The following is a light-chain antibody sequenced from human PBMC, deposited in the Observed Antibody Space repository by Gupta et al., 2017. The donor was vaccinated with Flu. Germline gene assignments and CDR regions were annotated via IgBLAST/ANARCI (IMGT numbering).Light chain of an antibody. V-gene: IGLV2-14*01. CDR1: SSDVGGYNN. J-gene: IGLJ1*01. CDR2: EVS. CDR3: TSYTSNNALYA. Sequence: ITISCTGTSSDVGGYNNVSWYLQHPGKAPKLMIYEVSNRPSGVSNRFSGSKSGNTASLTTSGLQAEDEADYYCTSYTSNNALYAFGTGTKVTVL.